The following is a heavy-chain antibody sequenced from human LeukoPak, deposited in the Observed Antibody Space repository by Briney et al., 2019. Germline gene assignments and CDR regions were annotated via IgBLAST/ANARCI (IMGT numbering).Heavy chain of an antibody. Sequence: PGGSLRLSCAASGFTFGNFWMNWVRQAPGKGLEWVANIKQDGGEKYYVDSVKGRFTISRDNAKNSLYLQMNSLRAEDTAMYYCARDSSCYDYWGQGTLVTVSS. J-gene: IGHJ4*02. CDR2: IKQDGGEK. V-gene: IGHV3-7*01. CDR1: GFTFGNFW. CDR3: ARDSSCYDY. D-gene: IGHD2-2*01.